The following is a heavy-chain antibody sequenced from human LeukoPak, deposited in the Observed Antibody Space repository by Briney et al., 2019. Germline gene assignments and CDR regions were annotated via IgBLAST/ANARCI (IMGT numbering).Heavy chain of an antibody. Sequence: GGSLRLSCAASGFTVSSNFMSWVRQAPGKGLEWVSVFYSGGSTYYADSVKGRFTISRDNSKSTLYIQMNSLRAEDTAVYYCAKGTGRGSWYSQYYYYYMDVWGKGTTVTVSS. D-gene: IGHD6-13*01. CDR3: AKGTGRGSWYSQYYYYYMDV. CDR2: FYSGGST. J-gene: IGHJ6*03. V-gene: IGHV3-53*05. CDR1: GFTVSSNF.